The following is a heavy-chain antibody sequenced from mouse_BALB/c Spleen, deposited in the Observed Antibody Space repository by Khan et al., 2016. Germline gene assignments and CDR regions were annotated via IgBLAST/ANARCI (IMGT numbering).Heavy chain of an antibody. CDR2: IYPGDGDT. Sequence: VQLKESGAELVRPGSSVKISCRASGYAFSSYWMNWVKQRPGQGLEWIGQIYPGDGDTHYNGKFKGKATLTADKSSSTAYMQLSRLTSEDSAVYFCAGGTPLVYWGQGTLVTVSA. CDR1: GYAFSSYW. V-gene: IGHV1-80*01. CDR3: AGGTPLVY. J-gene: IGHJ3*01. D-gene: IGHD2-14*01.